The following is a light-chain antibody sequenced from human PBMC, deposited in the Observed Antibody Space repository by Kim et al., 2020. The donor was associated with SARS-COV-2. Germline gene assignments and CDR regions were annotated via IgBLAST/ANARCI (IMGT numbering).Light chain of an antibody. V-gene: IGKV1-12*01. CDR1: QGISSR. Sequence: GDRVNITCRASQGISSRLAWYQQKPGKAPKLLIYGASSLQSGVPSRFSGSGSGTDFTLTISSLQPEDFVTYYCQQANRFPWTFGQGTKVDIK. J-gene: IGKJ1*01. CDR2: GAS. CDR3: QQANRFPWT.